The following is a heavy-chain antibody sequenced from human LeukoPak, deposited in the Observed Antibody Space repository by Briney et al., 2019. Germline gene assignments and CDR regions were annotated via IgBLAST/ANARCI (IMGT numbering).Heavy chain of an antibody. Sequence: PGGSLRLSCAASGFTFSSYGMHWVRQAPGKGLEWVSSISSSSTYIYYADSVKGRFTISRDNAKNSPYLQVNSLRAEDTAVYYCAREDRAYFDYWGQGTLVTVSS. CDR3: AREDRAYFDY. V-gene: IGHV3-21*01. CDR2: ISSSSTYI. CDR1: GFTFSSYG. J-gene: IGHJ4*02.